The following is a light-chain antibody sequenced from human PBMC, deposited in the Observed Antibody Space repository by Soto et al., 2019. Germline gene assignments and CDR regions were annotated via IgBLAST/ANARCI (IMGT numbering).Light chain of an antibody. CDR1: QSIYSF. CDR2: APS. Sequence: DIQVTQFPSSLSASVGDRVTITCRASQSIYSFLIWYQQRPGRAPKVLIYAPSSLQSGVPSRFSGSGSGTDFTLTINKPQPEDFATYYCQQIYNAPFTFGQGTSLDI. CDR3: QQIYNAPFT. J-gene: IGKJ2*01. V-gene: IGKV1-39*01.